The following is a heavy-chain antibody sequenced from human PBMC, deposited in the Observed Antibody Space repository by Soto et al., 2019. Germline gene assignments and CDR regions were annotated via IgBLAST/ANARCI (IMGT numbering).Heavy chain of an antibody. Sequence: ASVKVSCKASGYTFTSYDINWARQATGQGLEWMGWMNPNSGNTGYAQKFQGRVTMTRNTSISTAYMELSSLRSEDTAVYYCARERSAAGTGWFDPWGQGTLVTVSS. V-gene: IGHV1-8*01. CDR1: GYTFTSYD. CDR2: MNPNSGNT. J-gene: IGHJ5*02. CDR3: ARERSAAGTGWFDP. D-gene: IGHD6-13*01.